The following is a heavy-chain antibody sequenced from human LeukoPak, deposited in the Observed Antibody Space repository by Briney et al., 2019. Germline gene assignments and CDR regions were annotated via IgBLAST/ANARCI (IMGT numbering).Heavy chain of an antibody. Sequence: SETLSLTCAVSGGSISSSNWWSWVRQPPGKGLEWIGEIYHSGSTNYNPSLKSRVTISVDKSKYQFSLKLSSVTAADTAVYYCARDFRANYGSGSYFSYWGQGTLVTVSS. J-gene: IGHJ4*02. CDR2: IYHSGST. CDR3: ARDFRANYGSGSYFSY. D-gene: IGHD3-10*01. V-gene: IGHV4-4*02. CDR1: GGSISSSNW.